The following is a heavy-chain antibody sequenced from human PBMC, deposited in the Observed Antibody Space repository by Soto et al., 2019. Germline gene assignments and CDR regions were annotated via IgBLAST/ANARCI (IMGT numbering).Heavy chain of an antibody. Sequence: ASVKVSCKASGYSFTNFHIHFVRQAPGQGLEWMGGFDPGDGDTSYAQKFQGRVTMTGDASTDTAYMELSSLRSEDTAVYYCATGLPGSRDRFDYWGQGTLVTVSS. D-gene: IGHD1-26*01. V-gene: IGHV1-24*01. CDR2: FDPGDGDT. CDR3: ATGLPGSRDRFDY. J-gene: IGHJ4*02. CDR1: GYSFTNFH.